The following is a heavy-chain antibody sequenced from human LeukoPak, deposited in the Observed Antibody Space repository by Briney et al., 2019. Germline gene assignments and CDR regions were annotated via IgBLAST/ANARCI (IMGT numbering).Heavy chain of an antibody. D-gene: IGHD4-23*01. CDR1: GFTFDDYG. CDR2: INWNGGST. CDR3: ARAEGYGGELDS. J-gene: IGHJ4*02. Sequence: PGGSLRLSCAASGFTFDDYGMSWVRQAPGKGLEWVSGINWNGGSTGYADSVKGRFTISRENSKNRLYLQMNSLRAEDTAVYYCARAEGYGGELDSWGQGTLVTVSS. V-gene: IGHV3-20*04.